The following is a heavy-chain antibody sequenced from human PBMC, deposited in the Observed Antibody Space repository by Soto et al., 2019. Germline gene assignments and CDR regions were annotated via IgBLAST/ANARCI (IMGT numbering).Heavy chain of an antibody. V-gene: IGHV1-18*01. CDR2: ISAYNGNT. CDR3: ARDGGDYGLDY. J-gene: IGHJ4*02. CDR1: GYTFTTSG. Sequence: GASVKVSCKASGYTFTTSGISWVRQAPGQGLEWLGWISAYNGNTNYAQKLQGRVTMTTDTSTRTAYMELRRLRSDDTAVYYCARDGGDYGLDYWGQGTLVTVSS. D-gene: IGHD4-17*01.